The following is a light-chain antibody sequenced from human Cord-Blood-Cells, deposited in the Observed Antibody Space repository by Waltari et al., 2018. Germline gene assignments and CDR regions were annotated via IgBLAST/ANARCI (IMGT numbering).Light chain of an antibody. V-gene: IGKV3-15*01. CDR2: GAS. CDR3: QQYNNWPPLT. Sequence: EIVMTPSPATLSVSPGERATLSCRANQSVSSNLAWYQQKPGQAPRLLIYGASTMATGIPARFSGSGSGTEFTLTISSLQSEEVAVYYCQQYNNWPPLTFGGGTKVEIK. J-gene: IGKJ4*01. CDR1: QSVSSN.